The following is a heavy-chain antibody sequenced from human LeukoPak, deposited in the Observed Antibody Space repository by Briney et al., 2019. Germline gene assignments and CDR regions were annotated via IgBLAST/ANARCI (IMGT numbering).Heavy chain of an antibody. Sequence: GGSLRLSCSASGFTFSSYSMNWVRQAPGKGLEWVSSISSSSGYIYYADSVKGRFTISRDNAKNSLYLQMNSLRAEDTAVYYCARFYYDSSGLPDYAFDIWGQGTMVTVSS. J-gene: IGHJ3*02. CDR1: GFTFSSYS. V-gene: IGHV3-21*01. CDR3: ARFYYDSSGLPDYAFDI. D-gene: IGHD3-22*01. CDR2: ISSSSGYI.